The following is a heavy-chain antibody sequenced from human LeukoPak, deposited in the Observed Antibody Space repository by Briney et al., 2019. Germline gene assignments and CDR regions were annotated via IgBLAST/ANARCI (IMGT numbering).Heavy chain of an antibody. CDR3: AKDWLNRGTSDLDY. CDR1: GFTVSSND. J-gene: IGHJ4*02. CDR2: IHIGNST. Sequence: PGGSLRLSCAASGFTVSSNDMSWVRQAPGKGLEWVSIIHIGNSTYYADSVKGRFTISRDNSKNTLYLQMNSLRTEDTAVYYCAKDWLNRGTSDLDYWGQGTLVTVSS. D-gene: IGHD6-19*01. V-gene: IGHV3-66*02.